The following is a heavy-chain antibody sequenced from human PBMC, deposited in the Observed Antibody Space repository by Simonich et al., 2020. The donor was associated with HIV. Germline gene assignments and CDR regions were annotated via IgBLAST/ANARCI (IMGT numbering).Heavy chain of an antibody. Sequence: QVQLVQSGAEGKKPGASVKVSCRASGYTFTGYYVHWVRPAPGQGLGGMGRINPNSGGTNYAQKVQGRVTMTRDTSISTAYMELSRLRSDDTAVYYCARVSTVTHVDYWGQGTLVTVSS. CDR2: INPNSGGT. CDR1: GYTFTGYY. CDR3: ARVSTVTHVDY. D-gene: IGHD4-17*01. V-gene: IGHV1-2*06. J-gene: IGHJ4*02.